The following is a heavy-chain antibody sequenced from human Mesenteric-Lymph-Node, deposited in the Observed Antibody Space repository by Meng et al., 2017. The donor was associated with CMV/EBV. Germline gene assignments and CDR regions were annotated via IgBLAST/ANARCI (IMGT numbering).Heavy chain of an antibody. CDR3: ARAIPRGYFDL. CDR2: IYYRGST. Sequence: SETLSLTCTVSGGSVTTGSYYWSWIRQPPGKGLEWIGYIYYRGSTNYNPSLKSRVSMSVDTSKNQFSLKLSSVTAADTAVYYCARAIPRGYFDLWGRGTLVTVSS. CDR1: GGSVTTGSYY. J-gene: IGHJ2*01. V-gene: IGHV4-61*01.